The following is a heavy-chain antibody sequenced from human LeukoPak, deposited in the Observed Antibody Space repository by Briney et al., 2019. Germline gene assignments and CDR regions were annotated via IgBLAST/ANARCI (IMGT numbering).Heavy chain of an antibody. D-gene: IGHD3-3*01. CDR2: ISAYNGNT. J-gene: IGHJ5*02. CDR1: GYTFTSYA. CDR3: ARRTGFGVRFDP. Sequence: ASVKVSCKASGYTFTSYAMHWVRQAPGQRLEWMGWISAYNGNTNYAQKLQGRVTMTTDTSTSTAYMELRSLRSDDTAVYYCARRTGFGVRFDPWGQGTLVTVSS. V-gene: IGHV1-18*01.